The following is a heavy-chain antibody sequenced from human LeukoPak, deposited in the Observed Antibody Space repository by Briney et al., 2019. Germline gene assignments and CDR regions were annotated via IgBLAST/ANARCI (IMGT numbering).Heavy chain of an antibody. CDR1: GFTFSRYW. Sequence: GGSLRLSCADSGFTFSRYWMSWVRQAPGMGLERVANIKADGSGKYYVDSVRGRFSISRDNAKNSLYLELNSLRAEDTGVYFCARDRGWQQFDYWGQGTLVTVSS. V-gene: IGHV3-7*01. CDR2: IKADGSGK. D-gene: IGHD5-24*01. CDR3: ARDRGWQQFDY. J-gene: IGHJ4*01.